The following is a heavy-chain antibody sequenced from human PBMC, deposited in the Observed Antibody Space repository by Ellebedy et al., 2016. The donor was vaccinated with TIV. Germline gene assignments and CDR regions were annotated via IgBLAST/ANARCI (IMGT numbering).Heavy chain of an antibody. V-gene: IGHV1-8*01. CDR3: ARLLGPAASRYYYYYMDV. Sequence: ASVKVSXXASGYTFTSYDINWVRQATGQGLEWMGWMNPNSGNTGYAQKFQGRVTMTRNTSISTAYMELSSLRSEDTAVYYCARLLGPAASRYYYYYMDVWGKGTTVTVSS. D-gene: IGHD2-2*01. CDR2: MNPNSGNT. CDR1: GYTFTSYD. J-gene: IGHJ6*03.